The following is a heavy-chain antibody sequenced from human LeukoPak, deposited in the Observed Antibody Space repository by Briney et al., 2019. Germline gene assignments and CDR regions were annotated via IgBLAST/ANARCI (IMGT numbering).Heavy chain of an antibody. D-gene: IGHD6-13*01. CDR3: ARGVEASGVGFYAFDI. CDR1: GASIGSFY. Sequence: SETLSLTCTVSGASIGSFYWSWIRQPAGKGLEWIGRLYNGGDTNYSPSLRSRVTIPVDTSKNQFSLKLNSVTAADTAVYYCARGVEASGVGFYAFDIWGQGTVVTVSA. J-gene: IGHJ3*02. CDR2: LYNGGDT. V-gene: IGHV4-4*07.